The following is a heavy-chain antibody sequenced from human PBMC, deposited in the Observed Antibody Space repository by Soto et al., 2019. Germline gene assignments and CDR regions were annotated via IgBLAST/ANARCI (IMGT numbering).Heavy chain of an antibody. V-gene: IGHV1-2*02. D-gene: IGHD6-13*01. Sequence: GASVKGSCKASGYTFTGYYMHWVRQAPGQGLEWMGWINPNSGGTNYPQKFQGRVTITRDTSASTAYMELSSLRSEDTAVYYCARVSAAAGVYYYYYYGMDVWGQGTTVTVSS. CDR2: INPNSGGT. CDR1: GYTFTGYY. CDR3: ARVSAAAGVYYYYYYGMDV. J-gene: IGHJ6*02.